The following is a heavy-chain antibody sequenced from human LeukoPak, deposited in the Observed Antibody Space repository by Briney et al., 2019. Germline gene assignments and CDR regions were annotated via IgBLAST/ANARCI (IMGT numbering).Heavy chain of an antibody. CDR1: GFTFSNYS. CDR2: IGTTGSYI. Sequence: GGSLRLSCAASGFTFSNYSMNWVRQAPGQGLELVSSIGTTGSYIFYADSLKGRFTISRDNAKNTLYPQMNSLRAEDTAVYYCARLHYDVLTGPFDYWGQGTLVTVSS. J-gene: IGHJ4*02. CDR3: ARLHYDVLTGPFDY. D-gene: IGHD3-9*01. V-gene: IGHV3-21*01.